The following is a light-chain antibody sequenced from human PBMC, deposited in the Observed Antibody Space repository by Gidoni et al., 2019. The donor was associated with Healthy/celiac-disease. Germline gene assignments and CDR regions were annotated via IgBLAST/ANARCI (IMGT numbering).Light chain of an antibody. V-gene: IGKV3-20*01. CDR3: QQYGSSPLIT. CDR2: GAS. J-gene: IGKJ5*01. Sequence: EIVLPQSPGTLSLSPGERATLSCRASQSVSSSYLAWYQQKPGRAPRLLIYGASSRATGIPDRFSGSGSGTDFTLTISRLEPEDFAVYYCQQYGSSPLITFGQGTRLEIK. CDR1: QSVSSSY.